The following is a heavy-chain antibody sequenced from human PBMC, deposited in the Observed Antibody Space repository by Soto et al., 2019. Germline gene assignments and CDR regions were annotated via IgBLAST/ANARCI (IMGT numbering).Heavy chain of an antibody. V-gene: IGHV1-2*02. D-gene: IGHD2-2*02. CDR3: ARARHCSSTSCYRGYNFDY. Sequence: ASVKVSCKASGYTFTGYYMHWVQQAPGQGLEWMGWINPNSGGTNYAQKFQGRVTMTRDTSISTAYMELSRLRSDDTAVYYCARARHCSSTSCYRGYNFDYWGQGTLVTVSS. J-gene: IGHJ4*02. CDR2: INPNSGGT. CDR1: GYTFTGYY.